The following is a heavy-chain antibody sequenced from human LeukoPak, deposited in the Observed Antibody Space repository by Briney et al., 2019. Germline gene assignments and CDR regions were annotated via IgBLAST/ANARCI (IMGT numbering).Heavy chain of an antibody. V-gene: IGHV4-59*01. J-gene: IGHJ5*02. CDR1: GVSISSYY. Sequence: SETLSLTCTVSGVSISSYYWSWIRQPPGKGLEWIGYIYYSGSTNYNPSLKSRVTISVDTSKNQFSLKLSSVTAADTAVYYCARDLGSSSWYGANWSDPWGQGTLATVSS. CDR3: ARDLGSSSWYGANWSDP. D-gene: IGHD6-13*01. CDR2: IYYSGST.